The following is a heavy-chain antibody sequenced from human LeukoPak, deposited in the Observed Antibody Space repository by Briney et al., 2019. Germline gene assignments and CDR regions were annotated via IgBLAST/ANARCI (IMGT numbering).Heavy chain of an antibody. CDR2: IYTSGTI. CDR1: GGSISSYY. J-gene: IGHJ4*02. D-gene: IGHD3-10*01. Sequence: SETLSLTCTVSGGSISSYYWSWIRQPAGTALEWIGRIYTSGTITYNPSLKSRVTMSVDTSKNQFSLMLNSVTAADTAVYYCAREGSGSRPFDYWGQGTLVTVSS. V-gene: IGHV4-4*07. CDR3: AREGSGSRPFDY.